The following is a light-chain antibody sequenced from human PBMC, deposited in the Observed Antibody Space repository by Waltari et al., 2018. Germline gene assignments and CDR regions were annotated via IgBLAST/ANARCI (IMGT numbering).Light chain of an antibody. CDR1: QGINSA. CDR2: DAS. V-gene: IGKV1-13*02. Sequence: AIQLTQSPSSLSASVGDRVTITCRASQGINSALAWYQKKRGKAPKLLIYDASGLESGVPSRFSGSGYGTDFTLTISSLQPEDFATYYCQQFKSFLITFGQGTRLEIK. CDR3: QQFKSFLIT. J-gene: IGKJ5*01.